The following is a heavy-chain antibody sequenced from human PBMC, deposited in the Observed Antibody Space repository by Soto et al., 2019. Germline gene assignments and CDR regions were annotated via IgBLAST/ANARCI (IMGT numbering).Heavy chain of an antibody. V-gene: IGHV3-23*01. Sequence: PGGSLRLSCAASGLTFRTYPMTWVRQAPGKGLEWVTSIHGSSETTYYAESVKGRFIISRDNSKNTSYLQMDSLRVNDTAVYFCARRSSGSYYAAFDVWGQETVVTVSS. CDR1: GLTFRTYP. CDR3: ARRSSGSYYAAFDV. CDR2: IHGSSETT. D-gene: IGHD1-26*01. J-gene: IGHJ3*01.